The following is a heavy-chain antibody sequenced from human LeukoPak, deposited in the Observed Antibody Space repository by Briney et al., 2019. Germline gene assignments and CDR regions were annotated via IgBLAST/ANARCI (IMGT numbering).Heavy chain of an antibody. CDR1: GGSISNYF. J-gene: IGHJ5*02. CDR3: ARGRPGGSYSRHRVYNWFDP. Sequence: SSETLSLTCTVSGGSISNYFWSWVRQPPGKGLGWIGYIYASGSTNYNPSLKSRVFLSVATSKNQFSLKLSSVTAADTAVYYCARGRPGGSYSRHRVYNWFDPWGQGTLVTVSS. V-gene: IGHV4-4*09. CDR2: IYASGST. D-gene: IGHD3-10*01.